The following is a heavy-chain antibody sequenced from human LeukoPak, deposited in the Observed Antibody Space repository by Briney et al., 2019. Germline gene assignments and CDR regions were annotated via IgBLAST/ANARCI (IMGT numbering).Heavy chain of an antibody. CDR3: AKGVTVSGTGDY. Sequence: GGSLRLSCAASGFTFSSYAMSWVRPAPRKGLEWVSAIRGSGDSTYYADSVKGRFTISRDNSKNTLYLQMNSLRVEDTAVYYCAKGVTVSGTGDYWGQGTLVTVSS. V-gene: IGHV3-23*01. D-gene: IGHD6-19*01. CDR2: IRGSGDST. J-gene: IGHJ4*02. CDR1: GFTFSSYA.